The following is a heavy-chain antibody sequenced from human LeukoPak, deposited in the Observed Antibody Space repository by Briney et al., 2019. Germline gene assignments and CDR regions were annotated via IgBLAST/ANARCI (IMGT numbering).Heavy chain of an antibody. Sequence: PSETLSLTCTVSGGSISGYYWSWIRQPPGKGLEWIGYIYPSGSPNYTPSLKSRVTISVDTSKNQFSLMLKSVTAADTAVYYCARRVAVVGSNWFDPWGQGTLVTVSS. CDR2: IYPSGSP. D-gene: IGHD6-13*01. J-gene: IGHJ5*02. CDR1: GGSISGYY. CDR3: ARRVAVVGSNWFDP. V-gene: IGHV4-59*01.